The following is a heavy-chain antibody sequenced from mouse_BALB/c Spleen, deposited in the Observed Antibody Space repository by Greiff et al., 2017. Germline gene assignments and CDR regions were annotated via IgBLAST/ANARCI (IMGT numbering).Heavy chain of an antibody. J-gene: IGHJ1*01. CDR1: GYTFTTYP. CDR3: ARKKRGGYFDV. Sequence: VKLMESGAELVKPGASVKMSCKAFGYTFTTYPLEWMKQNHGKSLEWIGNFHPYNDDTKYNEKFKGKAKLTVAKSSSTVYLELSRLTSDDSAVYYCARKKRGGYFDVWGAGTTVTVSS. CDR2: FHPYNDDT. V-gene: IGHV1-47*01.